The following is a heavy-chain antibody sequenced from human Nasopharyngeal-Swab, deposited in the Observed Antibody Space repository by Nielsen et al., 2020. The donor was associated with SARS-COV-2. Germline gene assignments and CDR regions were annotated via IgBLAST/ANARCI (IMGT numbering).Heavy chain of an antibody. Sequence: WIRQPLGKGLEWVAVIWYDGSNKYYADSVKGRFTISRDNSKNTLYLQMNSLRAEDTAVYYCARERYSGSYDYWGQGTLVTVSS. CDR3: ARERYSGSYDY. CDR2: IWYDGSNK. J-gene: IGHJ4*02. D-gene: IGHD1-26*01. V-gene: IGHV3-33*01.